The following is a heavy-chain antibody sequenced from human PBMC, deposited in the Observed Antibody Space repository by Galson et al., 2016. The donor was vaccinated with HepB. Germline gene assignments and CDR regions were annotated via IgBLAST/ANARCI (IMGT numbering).Heavy chain of an antibody. CDR3: AIGATGATWRY. Sequence: ETLSLTCAVPGGSISRSNWWSWVRQPPGKGLEWVSDIDGPGVKSQHAESVKGRFTMSRDNSKDTVYLEMSSLKVDDTAVYYCAIGATGATWRYWGQGTLVTVSS. CDR1: GGSISRSN. J-gene: IGHJ4*02. D-gene: IGHD1-1*01. CDR2: IDGPGVKS. V-gene: IGHV3-23*01.